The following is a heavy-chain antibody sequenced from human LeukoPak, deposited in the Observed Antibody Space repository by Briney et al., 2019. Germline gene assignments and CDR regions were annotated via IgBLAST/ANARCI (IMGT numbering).Heavy chain of an antibody. CDR2: IKQDGSEK. J-gene: IGHJ4*02. CDR1: GFTFNSYW. V-gene: IGHV3-7*01. CDR3: ARWRGSSWPPFDY. Sequence: GGSLRLSCAASGFTFNSYWMSWVRQAPGKGLEWVANIKQDGSEKYYVDSVKGRFTISRDNAKNSLYLQMNSLRAEDTAVYYCARWRGSSWPPFDYWGQGTLVTVSS. D-gene: IGHD6-13*01.